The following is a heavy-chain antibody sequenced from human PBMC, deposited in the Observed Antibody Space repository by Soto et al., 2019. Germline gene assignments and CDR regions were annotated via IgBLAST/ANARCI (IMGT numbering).Heavy chain of an antibody. V-gene: IGHV1-69*13. J-gene: IGHJ4*02. CDR2: ITPIFDTT. Sequence: ASVKVSCKASGGTFSSYAISWVRQAPGQGLEWMGGITPIFDTTNYAQKFQGRVTITADESTTTVHMELTSLTSEDTAVYYCATGGTTVTRSFDYWGQGTLVTVSS. CDR3: ATGGTTVTRSFDY. CDR1: GGTFSSYA. D-gene: IGHD4-17*01.